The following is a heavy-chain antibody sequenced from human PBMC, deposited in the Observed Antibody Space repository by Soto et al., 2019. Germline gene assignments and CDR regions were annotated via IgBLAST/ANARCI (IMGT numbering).Heavy chain of an antibody. CDR2: IYWDDEK. J-gene: IGHJ6*02. CDR3: AHRRLDPYYYYGMYV. V-gene: IGHV2-5*02. Sequence: QITLKESGPTLVKPTQTLTLTCTFSGFSLSTSGVGVGWIRQPPGKALEWLELIYWDDEKRYRPSLKSRLTITKDTSKNQVVLTMTNMDPVDTATYYCAHRRLDPYYYYGMYVWGQGTTVTVSS. CDR1: GFSLSTSGVG. D-gene: IGHD3-9*01.